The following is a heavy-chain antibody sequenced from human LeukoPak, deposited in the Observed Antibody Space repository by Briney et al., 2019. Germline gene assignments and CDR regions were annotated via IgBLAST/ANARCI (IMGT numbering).Heavy chain of an antibody. J-gene: IGHJ5*02. CDR2: INPNSGGT. V-gene: IGHV1-2*02. CDR1: GYTFTGYY. D-gene: IGHD3-22*01. Sequence: ASVKVSCKASGYTFTGYYMHWVRQAPGQGLEWMGWINPNSGGTNYAQKFQGRVTMTRDTSISTAYMELSRLRSDDTAVYYCARDPYYYDSSGYSNWFDPWGQGTLVTVSS. CDR3: ARDPYYYDSSGYSNWFDP.